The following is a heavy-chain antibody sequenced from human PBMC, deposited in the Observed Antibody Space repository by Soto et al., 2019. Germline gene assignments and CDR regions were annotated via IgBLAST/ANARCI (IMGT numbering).Heavy chain of an antibody. V-gene: IGHV3-23*01. J-gene: IGHJ4*01. CDR1: GFTFATYA. CDR3: ARDKDTSSWTGFDF. Sequence: GGSLRLSCAASGFTFATYAMSWVRQAPGKGLEWVSAISATGISTHYADSVKGRVTISRDNSANTLSLEMSSLTAEDTAVYYCARDKDTSSWTGFDFWGHGTLVTVSS. D-gene: IGHD1-1*01. CDR2: ISATGIST.